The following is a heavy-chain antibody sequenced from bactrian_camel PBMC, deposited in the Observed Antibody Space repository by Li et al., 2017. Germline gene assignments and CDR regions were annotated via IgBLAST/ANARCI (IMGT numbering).Heavy chain of an antibody. Sequence: VQLVESGGGSVQTGGSLALSCVVSGYTYSSACMGWFRQAPGKEREGVAAIYTGGGIAHYADSVEGRFTISQDNAKNTVYLQMNSLSPEDTAMYYCAARPEGTMGWVLDSSKYHYWGQGTQVTVS. D-gene: IGHD5*01. J-gene: IGHJ4*01. CDR3: AARPEGTMGWVLDSSKYHY. V-gene: IGHV3S40*01. CDR1: GYTYSSAC. CDR2: IYTGGGIA.